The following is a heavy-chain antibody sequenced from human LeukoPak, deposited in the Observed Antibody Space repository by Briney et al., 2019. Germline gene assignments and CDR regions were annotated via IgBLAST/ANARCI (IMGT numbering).Heavy chain of an antibody. Sequence: SETLSLTCTVSGGSISSYYWSWIRQPPGKGLEWIGYIYYSGSTNYNPSLKSRVTISVDTSKNQFSLKLSSVTAADTAVYYCARALRPYGDYAYGYWGQGTLVTVSS. CDR2: IYYSGST. J-gene: IGHJ4*02. CDR1: GGSISSYY. D-gene: IGHD4-17*01. V-gene: IGHV4-59*01. CDR3: ARALRPYGDYAYGY.